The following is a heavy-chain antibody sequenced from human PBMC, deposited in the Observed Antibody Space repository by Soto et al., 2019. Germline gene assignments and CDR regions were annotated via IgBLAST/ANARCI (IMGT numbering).Heavy chain of an antibody. CDR1: GGSINSYH. CDR2: IYYSGST. CDR3: ARHWDYYFDY. Sequence: SSETLSLTCTVSGGSINSYHWSWIRQPPGKGLEWIGYIYYSGSTNYNPSLKSRVTMSVDTSKHQFYLKLTSVTAADTAVYYCARHWDYYFDYWGQGTLVTVSS. V-gene: IGHV4-59*01. J-gene: IGHJ4*02. D-gene: IGHD1-7*01.